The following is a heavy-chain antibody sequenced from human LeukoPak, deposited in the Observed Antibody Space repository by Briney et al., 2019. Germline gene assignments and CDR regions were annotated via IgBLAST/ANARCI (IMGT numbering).Heavy chain of an antibody. V-gene: IGHV3-21*01. Sequence: PGGSLRLSCAASGFTFSVYSMNWVRQAPGKGLEWVSSISSSSGSINYADSVKGRFTISRDNAKNSLYLQMNSLRADDTAVYYCARGRGIALWGQGTLVTVSS. D-gene: IGHD6-13*01. J-gene: IGHJ4*02. CDR1: GFTFSVYS. CDR3: ARGRGIAL. CDR2: ISSSSGSI.